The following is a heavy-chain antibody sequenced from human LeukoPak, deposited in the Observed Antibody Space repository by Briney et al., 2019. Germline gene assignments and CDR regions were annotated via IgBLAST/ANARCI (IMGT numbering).Heavy chain of an antibody. CDR3: ARGIAVAGQLGAFDI. Sequence: PSETLSLTCTVSGGSISSYYWSWIRQPPGKGLEYIGYIYYSENTNYNPSLKSRVTISLDTSKNQFSLKLTPVTAADTAVYYCARGIAVAGQLGAFDIWGQGTMVTVSS. V-gene: IGHV4-59*01. J-gene: IGHJ3*02. CDR2: IYYSENT. D-gene: IGHD6-19*01. CDR1: GGSISSYY.